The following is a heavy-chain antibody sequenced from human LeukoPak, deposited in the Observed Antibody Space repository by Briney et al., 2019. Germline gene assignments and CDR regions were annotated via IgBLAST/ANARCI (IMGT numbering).Heavy chain of an antibody. CDR2: FDPEDGET. CDR1: GYTLTELS. CDR3: ATDYCSSTSCYPKRWFDP. Sequence: ASVKVSCKVSGYTLTELSMHWVRQAPGKGLEWMGGFDPEDGETIYAQKFQGRVTMTEDTSTDTAYMELSSLRSEDTAVYYCATDYCSSTSCYPKRWFDPWGQGTLVTVSP. V-gene: IGHV1-24*01. D-gene: IGHD2-2*01. J-gene: IGHJ5*02.